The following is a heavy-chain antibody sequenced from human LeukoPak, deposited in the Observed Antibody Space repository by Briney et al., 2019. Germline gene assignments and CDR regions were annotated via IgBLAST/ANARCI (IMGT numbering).Heavy chain of an antibody. CDR2: IYYSGST. J-gene: IGHJ3*02. CDR3: ARREERYDILTGYPRRDAFDI. V-gene: IGHV4-59*08. CDR1: GGSISSYY. D-gene: IGHD3-9*01. Sequence: SETLSLTCTVSGGSISSYYWSGIRQPPGKGLEWIGYIYYSGSTNYNPSLKSRVTISVDTSKNQFSLKLSSVTAADTAVYYCARREERYDILTGYPRRDAFDIWGQGTMVTVSS.